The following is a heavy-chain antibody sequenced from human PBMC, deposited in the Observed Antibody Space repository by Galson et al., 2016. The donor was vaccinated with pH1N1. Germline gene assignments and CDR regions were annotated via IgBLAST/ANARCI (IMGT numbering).Heavy chain of an antibody. V-gene: IGHV3-74*01. CDR2: TNFDGTKT. CDR1: GFIFSSYW. CDR3: IRALNGTWI. D-gene: IGHD2-8*01. Sequence: SLRLSCAGSGFIFSSYWMHWVRQVPGKGLVWVSHTNFDGTKTNHADSVKGRFTISRDNAKNTLYLQMNSLSVEDTAVYYCIRALNGTWIWGQGTLVTVSS. J-gene: IGHJ4*02.